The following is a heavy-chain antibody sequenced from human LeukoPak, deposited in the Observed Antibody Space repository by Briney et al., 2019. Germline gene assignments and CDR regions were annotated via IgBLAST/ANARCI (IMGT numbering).Heavy chain of an antibody. J-gene: IGHJ6*03. CDR3: ASARVVAYYYMDA. V-gene: IGHV4-59*01. CDR1: GGSISSYY. Sequence: SETLSLTRTVSGGSISSYYWNWIRQPPGKGLEWIGYIYYSGTTNYNPSLKSRVTISIDTSKNQFSLKLSSVTAADTAVYYCASARVVAYYYMDAWGTGTTVTVSS. CDR2: IYYSGTT. D-gene: IGHD3-22*01.